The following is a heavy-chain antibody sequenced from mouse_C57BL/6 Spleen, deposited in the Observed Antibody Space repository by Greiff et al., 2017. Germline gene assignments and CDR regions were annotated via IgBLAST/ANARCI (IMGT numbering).Heavy chain of an antibody. J-gene: IGHJ3*01. V-gene: IGHV1-50*01. Sequence: QVQLQQPGAELVKPGASVKLSCKASGYTSTSYWMQWVKQRPGQGLEWIGEIDPSDSYTNYNQKFKGKATLTVDTSSSTAYMQLSSLTSEDSAVYYCARKTYDYGFAYWGQGTLVTVSA. D-gene: IGHD2-4*01. CDR3: ARKTYDYGFAY. CDR2: IDPSDSYT. CDR1: GYTSTSYW.